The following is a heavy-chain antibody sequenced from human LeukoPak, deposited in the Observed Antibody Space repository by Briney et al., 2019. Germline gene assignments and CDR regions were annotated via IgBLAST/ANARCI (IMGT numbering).Heavy chain of an antibody. CDR2: IIPIFGTA. CDR3: ARGGDLELYYMDV. J-gene: IGHJ6*03. Sequence: ASVKVSCKASGGTFSSYAISWVRQAPGQGLKWMGGIIPIFGTANYAQKFQGRVTITADKSTSTAYMELSSLRSEDTAVYYCARGGDLELYYMDVWGKGTTVTVSS. CDR1: GGTFSSYA. V-gene: IGHV1-69*06. D-gene: IGHD1-7*01.